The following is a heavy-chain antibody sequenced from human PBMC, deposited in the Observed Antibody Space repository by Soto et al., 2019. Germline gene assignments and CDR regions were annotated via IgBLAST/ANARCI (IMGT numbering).Heavy chain of an antibody. CDR2: IKHDGGER. Sequence: PGGSLRLSCAASGFTFRTYWMTWVRQAPGKGLEWVANIKHDGGERYYVDSVKGRFTISRDNAKNSLYLQMNTLRPEDTAVFYCARLVGANNGWSYYGLDVWGQGTKGTVS. J-gene: IGHJ6*02. V-gene: IGHV3-7*03. CDR1: GFTFRTYW. CDR3: ARLVGANNGWSYYGLDV. D-gene: IGHD1-26*01.